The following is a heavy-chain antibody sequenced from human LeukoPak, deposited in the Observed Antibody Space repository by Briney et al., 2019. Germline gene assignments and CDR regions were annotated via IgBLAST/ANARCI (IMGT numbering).Heavy chain of an antibody. J-gene: IGHJ4*02. D-gene: IGHD5-18*01. CDR2: ITSSSSTI. CDR3: ARGAAGMAYFDY. Sequence: PAGSLTLSCAASGFTFSSNSMNWVRQAPGKGLEWVSYITSSSSTIYYVDSVKGRFTISRDNAKDSLYLQMNSLRDEDTDVYYCARGAAGMAYFDYWGQGTLVTVSS. V-gene: IGHV3-48*02. CDR1: GFTFSSNS.